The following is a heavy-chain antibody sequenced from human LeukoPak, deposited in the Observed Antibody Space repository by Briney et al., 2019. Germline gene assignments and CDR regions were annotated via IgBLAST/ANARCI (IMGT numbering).Heavy chain of an antibody. J-gene: IGHJ4*02. CDR1: DYTFTSYD. CDR3: ARDPPIYGGNVRGDDY. CDR2: INPSGGST. D-gene: IGHD4-23*01. V-gene: IGHV1-46*01. Sequence: ASVKVSCKASDYTFTSYDIGWVRQAPGQGLEWMGIINPSGGSTSYAQKFQGRVTMTRDTSTSTVYMELSSLRSEDTAVYYCARDPPIYGGNVRGDDYWGQGTLVTVSS.